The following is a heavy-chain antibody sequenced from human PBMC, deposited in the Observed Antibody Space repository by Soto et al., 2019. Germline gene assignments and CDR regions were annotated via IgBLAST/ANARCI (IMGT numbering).Heavy chain of an antibody. CDR3: TSHSPDDMIRK. J-gene: IGHJ4*02. V-gene: IGHV1-69*13. CDR2: IIPIFGTA. D-gene: IGHD3-22*01. Sequence: ASVKVSCKASGGTFSSYAISWVRQAPGQGLEWMGGIIPIFGTANYAQKFQGRVTITADESTSTAYMELSSLRSEDTAVYYCTSHSPDDMIRKWGQGTQVTVSS. CDR1: GGTFSSYA.